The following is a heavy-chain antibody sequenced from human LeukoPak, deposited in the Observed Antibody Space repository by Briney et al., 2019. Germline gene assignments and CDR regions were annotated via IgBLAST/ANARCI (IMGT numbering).Heavy chain of an antibody. D-gene: IGHD1-7*01. CDR1: GGSISSSRYY. J-gene: IGHJ4*02. Sequence: SETPSLTCTVSGGSISSSRYYWGWIRRPPGKGLEWIGSIYYSGSTYYNPSLKSRVTISVDTSKNQFSLKLSSVTAADTAVYYCARTGRTGTPGGADYWGQGTLVTVSS. CDR2: IYYSGST. CDR3: ARTGRTGTPGGADY. V-gene: IGHV4-39*07.